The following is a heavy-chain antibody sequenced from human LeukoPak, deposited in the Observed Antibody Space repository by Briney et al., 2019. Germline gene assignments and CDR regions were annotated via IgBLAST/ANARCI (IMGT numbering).Heavy chain of an antibody. CDR3: ARRAYSAAYWKHFDY. CDR2: INHSGST. V-gene: IGHV4-34*01. J-gene: IGHJ4*02. Sequence: NPSETLSLTCAVYGGSFSGYYWSWIRQPPGKGLEWIGEINHSGSTNYNPSLKSRVTISVDTSKNQFSLKLNSVTAADTAVYFCARRAYSAAYWKHFDYWGQGILVTVSS. CDR1: GGSFSGYY. D-gene: IGHD1-1*01.